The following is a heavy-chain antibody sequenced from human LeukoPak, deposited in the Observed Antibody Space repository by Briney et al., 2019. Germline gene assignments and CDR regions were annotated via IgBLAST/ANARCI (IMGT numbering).Heavy chain of an antibody. D-gene: IGHD3-16*01. J-gene: IGHJ5*02. CDR2: MNPNSGNT. CDR3: VRGLWVPGGFDP. Sequence: ASVKVSCKAPGYTFTSYDISWVRQATGQGLEWMGWMNPNSGNTGYAQKFQGRVTMTRDTSISTAYMELSSLRSEDTAVYYCVRGLWVPGGFDPWGQGTLVTVSS. V-gene: IGHV1-8*01. CDR1: GYTFTSYD.